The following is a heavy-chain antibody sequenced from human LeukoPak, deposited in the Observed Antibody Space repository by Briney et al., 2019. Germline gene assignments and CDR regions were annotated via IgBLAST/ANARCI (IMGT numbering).Heavy chain of an antibody. J-gene: IGHJ3*02. CDR1: GYTFTSYD. CDR2: MNPNSGNT. CDR3: ARVSSGTRDAFDI. Sequence: GASVKVSCKASGYTFTSYDINWVRQATGQGLEWMGWMNPNSGNTGYAQKFQGRVTMTRDKSTSTVYMELSSLRSEDTAVYYCARVSSGTRDAFDIWGQGTMVTVSS. V-gene: IGHV1-8*02. D-gene: IGHD3-10*01.